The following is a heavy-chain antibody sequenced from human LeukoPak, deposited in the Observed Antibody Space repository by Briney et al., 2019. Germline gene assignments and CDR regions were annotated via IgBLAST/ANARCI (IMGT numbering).Heavy chain of an antibody. CDR2: IYYSGST. Sequence: SETLSLTCTVSGGSISTYYWSWIRQPPGKGLEWIGYIYYSGSTNYNPSLKSRVTTSVDTSKNQFSLKLSSVTAADTAVYYCARDTGTGVDYWGQGTLVTVSS. V-gene: IGHV4-59*01. D-gene: IGHD3-10*01. J-gene: IGHJ4*02. CDR3: ARDTGTGVDY. CDR1: GGSISTYY.